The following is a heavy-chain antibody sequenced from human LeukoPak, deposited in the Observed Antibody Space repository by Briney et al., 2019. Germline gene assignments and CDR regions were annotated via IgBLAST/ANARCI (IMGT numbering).Heavy chain of an antibody. CDR2: ISSSGSTI. CDR3: ARDPYSGGYGDDYYYYMDV. V-gene: IGHV3-21*01. Sequence: GGSLRLSCAASGFTFSSYGMSWVRQAPGKGLEWVSAISSSGSTIYYADSVKGRFTISRDNAQNSLYLHMSSLRAEDTAVYYCARDPYSGGYGDDYYYYMDVWGKGTTVTISS. D-gene: IGHD1-26*01. J-gene: IGHJ6*03. CDR1: GFTFSSYG.